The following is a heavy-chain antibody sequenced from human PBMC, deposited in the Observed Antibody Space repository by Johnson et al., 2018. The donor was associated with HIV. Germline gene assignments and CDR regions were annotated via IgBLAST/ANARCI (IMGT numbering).Heavy chain of an antibody. J-gene: IGHJ3*02. CDR2: ISSGGDT. CDR3: VRACRDGYTCDAFDI. Sequence: QVQLVESGGGVVQPGRSLRLSCAASGFTFSSYAMHWVRQAPGKGLDWVSVISSGGDTYYADSVRGRFSISRNNSKNTLYLQMNRLRAEDTAVYYCVRACRDGYTCDAFDIWGQGTMVTVSS. D-gene: IGHD5-24*01. CDR1: GFTFSSYA. V-gene: IGHV3-30*14.